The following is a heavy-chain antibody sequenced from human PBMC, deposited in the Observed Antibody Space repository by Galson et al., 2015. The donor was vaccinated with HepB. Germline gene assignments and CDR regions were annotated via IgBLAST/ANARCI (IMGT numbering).Heavy chain of an antibody. J-gene: IGHJ4*02. CDR2: MSGSAGNT. CDR1: GFTFSSYG. D-gene: IGHD2-2*01. V-gene: IGHV3-23*01. CDR3: ARDREGAMLSV. Sequence: SLRLSCAGSGFTFSSYGTSWVRHRPGKGLEWVSTMSGSAGNTYYADSVKGRFTVSRDNSKSTMYLRMNSLRAEDTAVYYCARDREGAMLSVGGQGTLVTVSS.